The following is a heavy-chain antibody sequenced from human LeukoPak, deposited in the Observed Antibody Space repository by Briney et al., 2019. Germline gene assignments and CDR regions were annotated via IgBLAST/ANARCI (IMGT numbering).Heavy chain of an antibody. D-gene: IGHD3/OR15-3a*01. J-gene: IGHJ4*02. Sequence: SQTLSLTCTVSGGSISSGGYYWSWIRQHPGKGLEWIGYIYYSGSTYYNPSLKSRVTISVDTSKNQFSLKLSSVTAADTAVYYCARGPDIWREAYYFDYWGQGTLVTLSS. V-gene: IGHV4-31*03. CDR2: IYYSGST. CDR3: ARGPDIWREAYYFDY. CDR1: GGSISSGGYY.